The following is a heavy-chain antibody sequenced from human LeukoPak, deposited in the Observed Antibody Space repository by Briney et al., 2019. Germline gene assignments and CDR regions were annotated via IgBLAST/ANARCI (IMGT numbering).Heavy chain of an antibody. Sequence: SQTLSLTCALSGDSVSSNSAAWNWIRQSPSRGLEWLGRTYYRSKWYNDYAVSVKSRITINPDTSKNQFSLQLNSVTPEDTAVYYCARAPVVPAPPDYYYYYMDVWGKGTTVTVSS. CDR3: ARAPVVPAPPDYYYYYMDV. V-gene: IGHV6-1*01. CDR1: GDSVSSNSAA. D-gene: IGHD2-2*01. J-gene: IGHJ6*03. CDR2: TYYRSKWYN.